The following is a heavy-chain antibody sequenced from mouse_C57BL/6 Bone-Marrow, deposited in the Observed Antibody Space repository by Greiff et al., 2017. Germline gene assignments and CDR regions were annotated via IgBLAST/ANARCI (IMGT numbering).Heavy chain of an antibody. CDR1: GYTFTSYW. V-gene: IGHV1-7*01. D-gene: IGHD2-3*01. J-gene: IGHJ4*01. CDR2: INPSSGYT. CDR3: AREGRLLPAMDY. Sequence: VQLQQSGAELAKPGASVKLSCKASGYTFTSYWMHWVKQRPGQGLEWIGYINPSSGYTKYNQKFKDKATLTADKSSNTAYMQLSSLTSEDSAVYYGAREGRLLPAMDYWGQGTSVTVSS.